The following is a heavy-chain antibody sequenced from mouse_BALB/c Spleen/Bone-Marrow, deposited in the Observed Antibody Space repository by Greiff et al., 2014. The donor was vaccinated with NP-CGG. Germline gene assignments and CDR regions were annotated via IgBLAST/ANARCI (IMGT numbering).Heavy chain of an antibody. CDR2: ISSGSSTI. CDR1: GFTFSSFG. V-gene: IGHV5-17*02. CDR3: ARSPWFAY. Sequence: DVQLVESGGGLVQPGGSRKLSCAASGFTFSSFGMHWVRQAPEKGLEWVAYISSGSSTIYYADTVKGRFTISRDNPKSTLFLQMTSLRSEDTAMYYCARSPWFAYWGQGTLVTVSA. J-gene: IGHJ3*01.